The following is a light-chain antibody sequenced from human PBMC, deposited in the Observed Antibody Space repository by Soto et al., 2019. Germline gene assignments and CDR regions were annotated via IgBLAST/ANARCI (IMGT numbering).Light chain of an antibody. CDR2: LNTDGSH. CDR3: QTWGTGPHVV. J-gene: IGLJ2*01. CDR1: SGHSSYA. Sequence: QPVLTQSPSASASLGASVKLTCTLSSGHSSYAIAWHQQQPDKGPRYLMKLNTDGSHSKGDGIPDRFSGSSSGAERYLTISSLQSEDEADYYCQTWGTGPHVVFGGGTKLTVL. V-gene: IGLV4-69*01.